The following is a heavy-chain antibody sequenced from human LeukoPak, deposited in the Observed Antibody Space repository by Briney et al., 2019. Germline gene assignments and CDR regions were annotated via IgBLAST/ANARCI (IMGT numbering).Heavy chain of an antibody. V-gene: IGHV1-18*01. D-gene: IGHD2-21*02. Sequence: ASVTVSCKASGYTFTSYGISWARQAPGQGLEWMGWISAYNGNTNYAQKLQGRVTMTTDTSTSTAYMELRSLRSDDTAVYYCAVIAYCGGDCSSGAFDIWGQGTMVTVSS. J-gene: IGHJ3*02. CDR2: ISAYNGNT. CDR1: GYTFTSYG. CDR3: AVIAYCGGDCSSGAFDI.